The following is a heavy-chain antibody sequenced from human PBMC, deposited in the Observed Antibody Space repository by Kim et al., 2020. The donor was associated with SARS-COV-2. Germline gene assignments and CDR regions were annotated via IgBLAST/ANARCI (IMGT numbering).Heavy chain of an antibody. V-gene: IGHV1-24*01. Sequence: ASVKVSCKVSGYTLTELSMHWVRQAPGKGLEWMGGFDPEDGETIYAQKFQGRVTMTEDTSTDTAYMELSSLRSEDTAVYYCATVLRYFDWLPPRYYFDYWGQGTLVTVSS. D-gene: IGHD3-9*01. CDR2: FDPEDGET. J-gene: IGHJ4*02. CDR1: GYTLTELS. CDR3: ATVLRYFDWLPPRYYFDY.